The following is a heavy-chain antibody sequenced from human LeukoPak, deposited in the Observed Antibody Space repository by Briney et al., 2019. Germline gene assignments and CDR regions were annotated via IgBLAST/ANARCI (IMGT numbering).Heavy chain of an antibody. D-gene: IGHD5-12*01. V-gene: IGHV1-2*02. Sequence: ASVKVSCKASGNTFTDYYMHWVRQAPGQGPEWMAWIHPNSGNTNYAQKLQGRVTVTRDTSVSTAYMELSGLQSDDTAVYYCARLRGAYEPFDYWGQGTLVTVSS. CDR3: ARLRGAYEPFDY. J-gene: IGHJ4*02. CDR1: GNTFTDYY. CDR2: IHPNSGNT.